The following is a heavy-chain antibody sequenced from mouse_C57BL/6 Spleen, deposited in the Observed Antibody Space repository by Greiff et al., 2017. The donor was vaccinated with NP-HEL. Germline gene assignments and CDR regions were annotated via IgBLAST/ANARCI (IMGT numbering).Heavy chain of an antibody. CDR1: GYAFTNYL. CDR2: INPGSGGT. CDR3: ARDDYDGSLYAMDY. J-gene: IGHJ4*01. D-gene: IGHD2-4*01. Sequence: QVQLKESGAELVRPGTSVKVSCKASGYAFTNYLIEWVKQRPGQGLEWIGVINPGSGGTNYNEKFKGKATLTADKSSSTAYMQLSSLTSEDSAVYFCARDDYDGSLYAMDYWGQGTSVTVSS. V-gene: IGHV1-54*01.